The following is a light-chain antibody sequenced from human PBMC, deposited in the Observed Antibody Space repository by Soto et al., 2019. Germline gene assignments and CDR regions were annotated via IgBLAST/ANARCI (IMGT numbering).Light chain of an antibody. Sequence: EIVLTQSPGTLSCSXXXXXXXAXXXXQSVSNNYLAWYQQKPGQAPRLLIYGASSRATGIPDRFSGSGSGTDFTLSISRLEPEDFAVYYCQQRSNWPPATFGQGTRLEIK. CDR2: GAS. V-gene: IGKV3D-20*02. CDR1: QSVSNNY. J-gene: IGKJ5*01. CDR3: QQRSNWPPAT.